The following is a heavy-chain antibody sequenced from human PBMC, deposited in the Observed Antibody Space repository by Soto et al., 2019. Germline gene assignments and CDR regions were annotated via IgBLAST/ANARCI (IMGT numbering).Heavy chain of an antibody. J-gene: IGHJ4*02. CDR2: ISSSSSYI. CDR1: GFTFSSYS. CDR3: ASFDIVATERFDY. D-gene: IGHD5-12*01. Sequence: GGSLRLSCAASGFTFSSYSMNWVRQAPGKGLEWVSSISSSSSYIYYADSVKGRFTISRDNAKNSLYLQMNSLRAEDTAVYYCASFDIVATERFDYWGQGTLVTVSS. V-gene: IGHV3-21*01.